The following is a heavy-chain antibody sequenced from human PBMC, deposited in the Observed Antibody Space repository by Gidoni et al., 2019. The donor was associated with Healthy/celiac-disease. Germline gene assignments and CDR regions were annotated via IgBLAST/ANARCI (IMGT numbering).Heavy chain of an antibody. D-gene: IGHD2-21*02. J-gene: IGHJ4*02. CDR2: ISGSGGST. V-gene: IGHV3-23*01. CDR3: AKTWVVVTAETEY. Sequence: EVQLLESGGGLVQPGGSLSLSCAASGFTFSSYAMSWVRQAPGKGLEWVSAISGSGGSTYYADYVKGRFTISRDNSKNTLYLQMNSLRAEDTAVYYCAKTWVVVTAETEYWGQGTLVTVSS. CDR1: GFTFSSYA.